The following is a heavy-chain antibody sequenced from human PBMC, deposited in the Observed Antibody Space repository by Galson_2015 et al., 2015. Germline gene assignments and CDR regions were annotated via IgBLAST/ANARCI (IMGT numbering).Heavy chain of an antibody. V-gene: IGHV1-69*02. CDR1: GGTLRSYT. J-gene: IGHJ6*02. CDR2: IIPFLGMA. Sequence: SVKVSCKPSGGTLRSYTISWVRQAPGQGLEWMGRIIPFLGMANYAQKFQGRVTITEDKSTSTAYMELSSLRYEDTAVYYCLGRGRPYYYGMDVWGQGTTVTVSS. D-gene: IGHD1-26*01. CDR3: LGRGRPYYYGMDV.